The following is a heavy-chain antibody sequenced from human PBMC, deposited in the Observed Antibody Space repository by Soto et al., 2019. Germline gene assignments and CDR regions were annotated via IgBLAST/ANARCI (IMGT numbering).Heavy chain of an antibody. CDR2: ISAYNGNT. Sequence: ASVKVSCKASGYTFTSYGISWVRQAPGQGLEWMGWISAYNGNTNYAQKLQGRVTMTTDTSTSTAYMELRSLRSDDTAVYYCASCLWFGESCTYGMDVWGQGTTVTVTS. J-gene: IGHJ6*02. V-gene: IGHV1-18*04. CDR3: ASCLWFGESCTYGMDV. D-gene: IGHD3-10*01. CDR1: GYTFTSYG.